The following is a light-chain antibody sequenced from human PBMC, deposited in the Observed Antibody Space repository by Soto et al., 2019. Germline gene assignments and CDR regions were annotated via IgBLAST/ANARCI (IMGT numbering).Light chain of an antibody. J-gene: IGLJ1*01. V-gene: IGLV2-14*01. CDR3: CAKTSSVTYV. CDR1: SSDVGGYIY. CDR2: EVS. Sequence: QSVLTQPASVSGSPGQSITFSCTGTSSDVGGYIYVSWYQQHPGKAPKLMIYEVSNRPSGVSNRFSGSKSGSTASLTISGLQAEDEADYYCCAKTSSVTYVFGTGTKVTVL.